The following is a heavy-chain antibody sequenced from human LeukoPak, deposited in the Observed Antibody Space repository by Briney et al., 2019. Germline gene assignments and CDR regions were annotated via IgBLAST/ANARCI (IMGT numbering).Heavy chain of an antibody. V-gene: IGHV4-31*03. CDR2: IYYSGST. J-gene: IGHJ3*02. CDR3: ARDYGGNSDAFDI. CDR1: GGSISSGGYY. D-gene: IGHD4-23*01. Sequence: PSETLSLTCTVSGGSISSGGYYWSWIRQHPGTGLEWIGYIYYSGSTYYNPSLKSRVTISVDTSKNQFSLKLSSVTAADTAVYYCARDYGGNSDAFDIWGQGTMVTVSS.